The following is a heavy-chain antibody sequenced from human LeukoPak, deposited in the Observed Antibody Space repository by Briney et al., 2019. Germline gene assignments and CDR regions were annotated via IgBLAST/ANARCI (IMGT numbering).Heavy chain of an antibody. J-gene: IGHJ4*01. CDR2: IYHSGST. CDR1: GYSISRGNH. V-gene: IGHV4-38-2*02. CDR3: ARAPGTTFDY. D-gene: IGHD4-17*01. Sequence: SETLSLTCTVSGYSISRGNHWGWIRQPPGKGLEWIGSIYHSGSTYYNPSLKGRVTISVDTSKNQFSLKLTSVTAADTAVYYCARAPGTTFDYWGHGNMVTVSS.